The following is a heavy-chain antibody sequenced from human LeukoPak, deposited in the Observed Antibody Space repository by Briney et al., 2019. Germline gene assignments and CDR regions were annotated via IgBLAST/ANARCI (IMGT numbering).Heavy chain of an antibody. V-gene: IGHV3-23*01. Sequence: GGSLRLSCAASGFTFSSCAMSWVRQAPGKGLEWVSAISGSGGSTYYADSVKGRFTISRDNSKNTLYLQMNSLRAEDTAVYYCAKRSLVYYGMDVWGQGTTVTVSS. CDR3: AKRSLVYYGMDV. CDR2: ISGSGGST. CDR1: GFTFSSCA. J-gene: IGHJ6*02. D-gene: IGHD2-8*02.